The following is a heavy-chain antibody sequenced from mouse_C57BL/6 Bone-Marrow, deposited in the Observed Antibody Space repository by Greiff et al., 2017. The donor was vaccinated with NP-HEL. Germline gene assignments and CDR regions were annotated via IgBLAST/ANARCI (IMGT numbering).Heavy chain of an antibody. J-gene: IGHJ3*01. V-gene: IGHV5-4*01. Sequence: EVKLMESGGGLVKPGGSLKLSCAASGFTFSSYAMSWVRQTPEKRLEWVATISDGGSYTYYPDNVKGRFTISRDNAKNNLYLQMSHLKSEDTAMYYCARDGRSFAYWGQGTLVTVSA. D-gene: IGHD1-1*01. CDR3: ARDGRSFAY. CDR1: GFTFSSYA. CDR2: ISDGGSYT.